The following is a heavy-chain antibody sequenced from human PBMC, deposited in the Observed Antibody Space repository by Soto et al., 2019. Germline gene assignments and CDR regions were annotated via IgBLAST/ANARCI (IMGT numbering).Heavy chain of an antibody. J-gene: IGHJ6*02. V-gene: IGHV1-69*04. D-gene: IGHD6-13*01. Sequence: SVKVSCKASGGTFSIYTISWVRQAPGQGLEWMGRIIPILGIANYAQKFQGRVTITADKSTSTAYMELSSLRSEDTAVYYCARDGYSSSWYYYGMDVWGQGTTVTVS. CDR2: IIPILGIA. CDR1: GGTFSIYT. CDR3: ARDGYSSSWYYYGMDV.